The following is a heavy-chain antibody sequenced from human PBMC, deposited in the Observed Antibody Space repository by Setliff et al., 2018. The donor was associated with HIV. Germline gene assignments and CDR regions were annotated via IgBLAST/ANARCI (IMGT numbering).Heavy chain of an antibody. CDR2: ISWNSGSI. D-gene: IGHD3-10*01. CDR3: AKAGQQRITMVRVPKPRYYYYYGMDV. CDR1: GFTFDDYA. Sequence: HPGGSLRLSCAASGFTFDDYAMHWVRQAPGKGLEWVSGISWNSGSIGYADSVKGRFTISRDNAKNSLYLQMDSLRAEDTALYYCAKAGQQRITMVRVPKPRYYYYYGMDVWGQGTTVTVSS. V-gene: IGHV3-9*01. J-gene: IGHJ6*02.